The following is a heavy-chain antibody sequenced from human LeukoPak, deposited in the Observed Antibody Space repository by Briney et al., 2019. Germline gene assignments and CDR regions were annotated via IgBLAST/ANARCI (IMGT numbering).Heavy chain of an antibody. CDR2: IYYTGST. J-gene: IGHJ5*02. CDR3: ARMHPAANYNWFDP. CDR1: GGSISSQY. Sequence: SETLSLTCTVSGGSISSQYWSWIRQPPGKGLEYIGYIYYTGSTNYNPSLKSRVTISVDTSKNQFTLKLSSVTAADTAVYYWARMHPAANYNWFDPWGQGTLVTVSS. V-gene: IGHV4-59*11. D-gene: IGHD4/OR15-4a*01.